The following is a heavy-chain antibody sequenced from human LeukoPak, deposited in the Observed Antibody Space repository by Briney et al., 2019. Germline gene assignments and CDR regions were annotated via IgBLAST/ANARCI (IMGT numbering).Heavy chain of an antibody. V-gene: IGHV3-73*01. CDR1: GLTFSGSA. J-gene: IGHJ4*02. D-gene: IGHD6-6*01. CDR3: TRWIAARPFDY. CDR2: IRSKANSYAT. Sequence: GGSLRLSCAASGLTFSGSAMHWVRQASGKGLEWVGRIRSKANSYATAYAASVKGRFTISRDDSKNTAYLQMNSLKTEDTAVYYCTRWIAARPFDYWGQGTLVTVSS.